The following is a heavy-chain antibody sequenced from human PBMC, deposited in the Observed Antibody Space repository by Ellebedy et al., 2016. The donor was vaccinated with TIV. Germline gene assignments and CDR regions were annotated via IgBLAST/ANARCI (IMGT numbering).Heavy chain of an antibody. CDR3: ARFGSATGVYDV. Sequence: PGGSLRLSCQASGYLFTSLWIGWARQMPGKGLEWMAIIFPGDSDSDVRSRPASQGHVTLSADTSPKTAYLHWNSLEVSDTATYFCARFGSATGVYDVWGPGTPVTVSS. CDR1: GYLFTSLW. V-gene: IGHV5-51*01. J-gene: IGHJ3*01. D-gene: IGHD7-27*01. CDR2: IFPGDSDSDV.